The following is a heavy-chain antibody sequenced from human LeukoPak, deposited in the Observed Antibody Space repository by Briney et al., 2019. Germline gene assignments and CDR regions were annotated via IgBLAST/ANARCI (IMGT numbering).Heavy chain of an antibody. J-gene: IGHJ4*02. Sequence: KSSETLSLTCTVSGGSISSYYWSWIRKPPGKGLEWIGYIYYSGSTNYNPSLKSRVTISVDTSKNQFSLKLSSVTAADTAVYYCARGARGYSYGHFDYWGQGTLVTVSS. V-gene: IGHV4-59*01. CDR3: ARGARGYSYGHFDY. D-gene: IGHD5-18*01. CDR2: IYYSGST. CDR1: GGSISSYY.